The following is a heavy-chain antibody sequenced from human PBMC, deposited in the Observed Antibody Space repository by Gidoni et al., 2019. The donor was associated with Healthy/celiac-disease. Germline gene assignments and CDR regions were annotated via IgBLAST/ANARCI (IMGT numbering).Heavy chain of an antibody. CDR3: ATQFPFTSSGSLLGAFDI. J-gene: IGHJ3*02. V-gene: IGHV1-24*01. D-gene: IGHD1-26*01. Sequence: QVQLVQSGAEVKKPGASVKVSCKVSGYTLTELSMHWVRQAPGKGLEWMGGFDPEDGETIYAQKFQGRVTMTEDTSTDTAYMELSSLRSEDTAVYYCATQFPFTSSGSLLGAFDIWGQGTMVTVSS. CDR1: GYTLTELS. CDR2: FDPEDGET.